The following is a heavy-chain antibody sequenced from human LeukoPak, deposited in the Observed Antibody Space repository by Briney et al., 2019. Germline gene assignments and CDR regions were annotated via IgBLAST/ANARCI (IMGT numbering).Heavy chain of an antibody. CDR1: GGSISSYY. CDR3: ARDYDFWSGYYYYYYMDV. D-gene: IGHD3-3*01. J-gene: IGHJ6*03. CDR2: IYTSGST. V-gene: IGHV4-4*07. Sequence: SETLSLTCTVSGGSISSYYWSWIRQPAGKGLEWIGRIYTSGSTNYNPSLKSRVTMSVDTSKNQFSLKLSSVTAADTAVFYCARDYDFWSGYYYYYYMDVWGKGTTVTVSS.